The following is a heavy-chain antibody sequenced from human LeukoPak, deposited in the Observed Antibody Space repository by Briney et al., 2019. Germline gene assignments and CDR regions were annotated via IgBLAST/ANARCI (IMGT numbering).Heavy chain of an antibody. V-gene: IGHV1-2*02. J-gene: IGHJ4*02. Sequence: ASVKVSCKASGYTFTCYYMHWVRQAPGQGLEWMGWINPNSGGTNYAQKFQGRVTMTRDTSITTAYMELSRLRSDDTAVYYCARDYYYDSSGYIDYWGQGTLVTVSS. D-gene: IGHD3-22*01. CDR2: INPNSGGT. CDR1: GYTFTCYY. CDR3: ARDYYYDSSGYIDY.